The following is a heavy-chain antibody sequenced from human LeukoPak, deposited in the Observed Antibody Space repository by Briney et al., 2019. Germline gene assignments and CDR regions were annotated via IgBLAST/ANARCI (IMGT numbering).Heavy chain of an antibody. Sequence: GGSLRLSCAASGFTFSSYSMNWVRQAPGKGLEWVSSISSSSSYIYYADSVKGRFTISRDNAKNSLYLQMNSLRAEDTAVYYCARVISLDYYYMDVWGKGTTVTVSS. CDR3: ARVISLDYYYMDV. CDR2: ISSSSSYI. J-gene: IGHJ6*03. CDR1: GFTFSSYS. V-gene: IGHV3-21*01.